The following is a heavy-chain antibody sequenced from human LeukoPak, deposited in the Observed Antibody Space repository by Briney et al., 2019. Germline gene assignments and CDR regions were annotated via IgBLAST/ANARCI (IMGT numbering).Heavy chain of an antibody. CDR2: ISGSGGST. D-gene: IGHD3-9*01. CDR3: AKIRYPGYYFDY. CDR1: GFTFSSYA. J-gene: IGHJ4*02. V-gene: IGHV3-23*01. Sequence: AGGSLRLSCAASGFTFSSYAMSWVRQAPGKGLEWVSAISGSGGSTYYADSVKGRFTISRDNSKNTLYLQMNSLRAEDTAVYYCAKIRYPGYYFDYWGQGTLVTVSS.